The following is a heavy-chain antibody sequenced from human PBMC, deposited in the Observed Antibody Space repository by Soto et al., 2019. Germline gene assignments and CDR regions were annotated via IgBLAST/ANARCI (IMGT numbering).Heavy chain of an antibody. CDR3: ARPPEWGIAAAGNWFDP. Sequence: ASVKVSCKASGYTFTSYYMHWVRQAPGQGLEWMGRIYPSDGSTSYAQKFQGRVTMTGDTSTSTAYMELSSLRSEDTAVYYCARPPEWGIAAAGNWFDPWGQGTLVTVSS. CDR2: IYPSDGST. J-gene: IGHJ5*02. D-gene: IGHD6-13*01. CDR1: GYTFTSYY. V-gene: IGHV1-46*01.